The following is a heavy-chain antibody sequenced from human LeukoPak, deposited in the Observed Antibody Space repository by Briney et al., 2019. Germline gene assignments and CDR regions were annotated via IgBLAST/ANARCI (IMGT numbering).Heavy chain of an antibody. CDR2: ISSSSSYI. V-gene: IGHV3-21*01. CDR3: ARDLHGVAALYYYYGMDV. J-gene: IGHJ6*02. Sequence: GGSLRLSCAASGFTFSSYSMNWVRQAPGKGREWGSSISSSSSYIYYADSVKGRFTISRDNAKNSLYLQMNSLRAEDTAVYYCARDLHGVAALYYYYGMDVWGQGTTVTVSS. D-gene: IGHD2-15*01. CDR1: GFTFSSYS.